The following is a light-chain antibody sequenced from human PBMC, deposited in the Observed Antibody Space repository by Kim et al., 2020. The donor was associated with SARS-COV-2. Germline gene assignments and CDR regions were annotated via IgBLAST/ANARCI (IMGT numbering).Light chain of an antibody. CDR1: QGIGSW. J-gene: IGKJ4*01. CDR3: KKTNTFPLT. Sequence: ASGGDRVTMTGRARQGIGSWLAWYQRRPGTAPKRMINGAASLHSGIKSRFSGNGSDTDITLSISSLQPEDSATYYCKKTNTFPLTFGGGTKVDIK. CDR2: GAA. V-gene: IGKV1-12*01.